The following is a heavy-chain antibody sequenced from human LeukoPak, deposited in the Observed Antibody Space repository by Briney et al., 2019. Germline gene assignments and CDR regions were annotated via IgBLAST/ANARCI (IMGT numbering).Heavy chain of an antibody. CDR3: AKGPYTNFFDS. V-gene: IGHV4-39*07. J-gene: IGHJ4*01. Sequence: PSETLSLTCTVSGGSISSSSYYWGWIRQPPGKGLEWIGSIYYSGRTNYNPSLESRVTLSLDTSKNHFSLKLRSVTAADTAVYYCAKGPYTNFFDSWGHGTLVTVSS. D-gene: IGHD4-11*01. CDR1: GGSISSSSYY. CDR2: IYYSGRT.